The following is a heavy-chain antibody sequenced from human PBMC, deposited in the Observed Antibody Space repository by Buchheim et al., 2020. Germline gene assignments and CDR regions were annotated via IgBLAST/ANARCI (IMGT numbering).Heavy chain of an antibody. CDR2: VNAGNGNT. J-gene: IGHJ4*02. CDR1: GYSFISFA. CDR3: ARTFPFDY. V-gene: IGHV1-3*01. D-gene: IGHD3-3*02. Sequence: QVQLVQSGAEVRKPGASVKISCKASGYSFISFAIHWVRQAPGQGLEWMGWVNAGNGNTGYSQNLQGRVSITAAKTVRTDYMELKSLTSEDTAVYYCARTFPFDYWGQGTL.